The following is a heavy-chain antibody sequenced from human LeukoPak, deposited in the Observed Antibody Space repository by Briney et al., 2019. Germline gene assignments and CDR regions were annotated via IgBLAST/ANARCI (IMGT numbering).Heavy chain of an antibody. D-gene: IGHD1-1*01. CDR3: AKDRAGTPWAD. CDR2: INPSGGST. Sequence: SGRSLRLSCAASGFTFSSYSMSWVRQAPGKGLEWVSTINPSGGSTYYADSVKGRFTISRDNSKNTVYQQMNSLRAEDTAVYYCAKDRAGTPWADWGQGTLVTVSS. V-gene: IGHV3-23*01. CDR1: GFTFSSYS. J-gene: IGHJ4*02.